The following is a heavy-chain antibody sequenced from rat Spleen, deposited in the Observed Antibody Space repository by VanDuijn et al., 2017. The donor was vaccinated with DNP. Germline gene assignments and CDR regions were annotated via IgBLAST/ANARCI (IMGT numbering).Heavy chain of an antibody. CDR3: VRWNSGHFDY. D-gene: IGHD4-3*01. Sequence: EVQLVESGGGLVQPGRSLKLSCAASGFTFSAYYMAWVRQAPAKGLEWVAYLGSAAYAPYYTDSVKGRFAISRDNAKSTLYLQMNSLRAEEMATYYCVRWNSGHFDYWGQGVMVPVSS. CDR2: LGSAAYAP. J-gene: IGHJ2*01. CDR1: GFTFSAYY. V-gene: IGHV5-22*01.